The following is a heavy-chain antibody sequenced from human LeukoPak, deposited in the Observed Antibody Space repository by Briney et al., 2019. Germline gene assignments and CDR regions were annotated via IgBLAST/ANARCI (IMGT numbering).Heavy chain of an antibody. CDR1: GFTFSDYY. J-gene: IGHJ4*02. Sequence: GGSLRLSCAVSGFTFSDYYMIWIRQAPGKGLEGVSYISSRSSTIYYADSVKGRFTISRDNAKNSLYLQMNSLRAEDTAVYYCARESSHCFDYWGQGTLVTVSS. V-gene: IGHV3-11*01. CDR2: ISSRSSTI. D-gene: IGHD2-2*01. CDR3: ARESSHCFDY.